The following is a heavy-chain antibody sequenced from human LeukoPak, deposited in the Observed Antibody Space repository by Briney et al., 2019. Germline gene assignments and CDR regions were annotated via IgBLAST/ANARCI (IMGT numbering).Heavy chain of an antibody. D-gene: IGHD6-13*01. J-gene: IGHJ4*02. CDR1: GFTFKSYG. CDR2: VTGSGGST. V-gene: IGHV3-23*01. CDR3: ARKVAVAMDLDY. Sequence: GGSLRLSCAASGFTFKSYGMTWVGQVPGKGLEWVPSVTGSGGSTKYADSVNGRFTISRDNSKNTLSLHMTGLRAEDTAVYYCARKVAVAMDLDYWGQGTLVTVSS.